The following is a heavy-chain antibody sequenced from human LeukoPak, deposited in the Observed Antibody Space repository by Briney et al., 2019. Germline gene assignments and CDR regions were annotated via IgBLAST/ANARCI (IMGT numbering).Heavy chain of an antibody. Sequence: SETLSLTCAVYGGSFSGYYWSWIRQPPGKGLEWIGEINHSGSTNYNPSLKSRVTISVDTSKNQFSLKLSSVTAADTAVYYCARWSIAFDPWGQGTLVTVSS. J-gene: IGHJ5*02. D-gene: IGHD6-6*01. CDR3: ARWSIAFDP. CDR1: GGSFSGYY. CDR2: INHSGST. V-gene: IGHV4-34*01.